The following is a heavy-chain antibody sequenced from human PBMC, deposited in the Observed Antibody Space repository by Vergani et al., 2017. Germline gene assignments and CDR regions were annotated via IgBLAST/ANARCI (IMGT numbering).Heavy chain of an antibody. CDR2: IYYSGST. CDR3: ARDRRWLHEQGYYFDY. J-gene: IGHJ4*02. Sequence: QVQLQESGPGLVKPSQTLSLTCTVSGGSISSGGYYWSWIRQPPGKGLEWIGYIYYSGSTNYNPSLKSRVTISVDTSKNQFSLKLSSVTAADTAVYYCARDRRWLHEQGYYFDYWGQGTLVTVSS. V-gene: IGHV4-61*08. D-gene: IGHD5-24*01. CDR1: GGSISSGGYY.